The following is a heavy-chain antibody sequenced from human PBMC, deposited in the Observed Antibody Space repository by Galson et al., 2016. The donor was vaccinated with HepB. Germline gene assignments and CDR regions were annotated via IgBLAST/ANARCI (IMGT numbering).Heavy chain of an antibody. CDR1: GYSFGSYA. D-gene: IGHD5-18*01. J-gene: IGHJ4*02. CDR3: ARLSPYTYGRTFDL. V-gene: IGHV5-51*01. Sequence: QSGAEVKKPGESLKISCKGSGYSFGSYAIVWVRQMPGKGLEWMGIIYPGDSDTRYNPAFQGQVTISADRSITTAYLQWSTLKASDTAIYFCARLSPYTYGRTFDLWSQGTLVTVSS. CDR2: IYPGDSDT.